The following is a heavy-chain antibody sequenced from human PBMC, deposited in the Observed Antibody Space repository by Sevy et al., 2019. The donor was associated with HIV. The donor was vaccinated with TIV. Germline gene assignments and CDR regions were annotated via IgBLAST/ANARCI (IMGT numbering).Heavy chain of an antibody. J-gene: IGHJ3*02. D-gene: IGHD3-22*01. Sequence: GGSLRLSCAASGFTFNNYAMNWVRQAPGKELEWVSAISGSGFSTYYADSVKGRFTFSRDNSKNTLYLQMNSLRAEYTGVYYCAKDRFDGSGYYPEGAFDIWGQGTMVTVSS. CDR1: GFTFNNYA. CDR3: AKDRFDGSGYYPEGAFDI. CDR2: ISGSGFST. V-gene: IGHV3-23*01.